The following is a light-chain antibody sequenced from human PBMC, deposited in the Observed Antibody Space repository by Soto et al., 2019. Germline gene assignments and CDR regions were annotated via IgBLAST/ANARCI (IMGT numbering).Light chain of an antibody. CDR3: QQCFSSPQT. J-gene: IGKJ1*01. CDR2: WAS. Sequence: DIVMTQSPDSLAVSLGERATINCKSSQSVLYSSNNKNYLAWYQQKPGQPPKLLIYWASTRESGVPDRFSGSGSGTDFTLTISSLQAEDVAVYYCQQCFSSPQTFGQGTKVEIK. CDR1: QSVLYSSNNKNY. V-gene: IGKV4-1*01.